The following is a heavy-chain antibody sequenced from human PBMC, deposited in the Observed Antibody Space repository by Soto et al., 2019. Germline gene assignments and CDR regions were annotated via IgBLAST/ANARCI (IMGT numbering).Heavy chain of an antibody. V-gene: IGHV3-33*01. J-gene: IGHJ4*02. CDR1: GFSFSNYG. CDR3: TRGRGYDSTTSSRDYYFDY. Sequence: GGSLRLSCAASGFSFSNYGMHWVRQAPGKGLEWVAFIWFDGNNKYYTDSVKGRFTISRDNSKSTLYLQMNSLGAEDTAVYYCTRGRGYDSTTSSRDYYFDYWGQGTLVTVSS. D-gene: IGHD5-18*01. CDR2: IWFDGNNK.